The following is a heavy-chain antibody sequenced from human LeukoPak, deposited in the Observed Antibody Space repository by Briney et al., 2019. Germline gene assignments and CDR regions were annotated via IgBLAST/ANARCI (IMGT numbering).Heavy chain of an antibody. Sequence: QPGRSLRLSCAASGFTFSSYWMHWVRQAPGKGLVWVSRINSDGSSTSYADSVKGRFTISRDNAKNTLYLQMNSLRAEDTAVYYCARVYDCGGDCPGWDYYYYGMDVWGQGTRVTVSS. D-gene: IGHD2-21*02. J-gene: IGHJ6*02. V-gene: IGHV3-74*01. CDR3: ARVYDCGGDCPGWDYYYYGMDV. CDR2: INSDGSST. CDR1: GFTFSSYW.